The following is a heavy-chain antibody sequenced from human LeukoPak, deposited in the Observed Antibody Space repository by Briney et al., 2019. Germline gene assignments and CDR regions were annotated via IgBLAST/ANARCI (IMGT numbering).Heavy chain of an antibody. CDR1: GYSFTSYW. CDR3: ARLTHSKDFWSGYSYWYFDL. D-gene: IGHD3-3*01. CDR2: IYPGDSDT. Sequence: GESPKISCKGSGYSFTSYWIGWVRQMPGKGLEWMGIIYPGDSDTRYSPSFQGQVTISADKSISTAYLQWSSLKASDTAMYYCARLTHSKDFWSGYSYWYFDLWGRGTLVTVSS. V-gene: IGHV5-51*01. J-gene: IGHJ2*01.